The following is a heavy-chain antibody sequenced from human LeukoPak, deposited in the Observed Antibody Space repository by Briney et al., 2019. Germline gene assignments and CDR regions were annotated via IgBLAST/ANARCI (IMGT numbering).Heavy chain of an antibody. V-gene: IGHV4-34*01. J-gene: IGHJ4*02. CDR3: ARYSSTVDC. Sequence: SETLSLTCAVYGGSFSGYYWSWIRQPPGKGLEWIGEINHSGSTNYNPSLKSRVTISVDTSKNQFSLKLSSVTAADTAVYYCARYSSTVDCWGQGTLVTVSS. CDR2: INHSGST. D-gene: IGHD6-13*01. CDR1: GGSFSGYY.